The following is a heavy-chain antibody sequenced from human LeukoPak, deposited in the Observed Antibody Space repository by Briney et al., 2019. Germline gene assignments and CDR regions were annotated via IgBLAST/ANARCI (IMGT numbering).Heavy chain of an antibody. CDR1: GGSISSSSYY. CDR2: IYYSGST. V-gene: IGHV4-39*02. D-gene: IGHD3-16*02. J-gene: IGHJ2*01. Sequence: SETLSLTCTVSGGSISSSSYYWGWIRQPPGKGLEWIGNIYYSGSTYYNPSLKSRVTISVDTSKNQFSLKLSSVTAADTAVYYCARELYRIWYFDLWGRGTLVTVSS. CDR3: ARELYRIWYFDL.